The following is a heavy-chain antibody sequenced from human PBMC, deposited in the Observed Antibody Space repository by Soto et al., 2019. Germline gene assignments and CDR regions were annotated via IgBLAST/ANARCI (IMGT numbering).Heavy chain of an antibody. CDR1: GDSVSSNSAA. CDR2: TYYRSKWYN. Sequence: SQTLSLTCAISGDSVSSNSAAWNWIRQSPSRGLEWLGRTYYRSKWYNDYAVSVKSRITINPDTSKNQFSLQLNSVTPEDTAVYYCAREGFSSGSPPPYYYMDVWGKGTTVTVSS. CDR3: AREGFSSGSPPPYYYMDV. D-gene: IGHD6-19*01. V-gene: IGHV6-1*01. J-gene: IGHJ6*03.